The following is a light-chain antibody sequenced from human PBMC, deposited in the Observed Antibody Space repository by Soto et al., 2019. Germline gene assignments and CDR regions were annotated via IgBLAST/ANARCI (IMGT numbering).Light chain of an antibody. CDR3: AAWDDSLNGRV. V-gene: IGLV1-44*01. CDR1: SSNIGSNT. J-gene: IGLJ3*02. Sequence: SALTQPPSAPGTPGQWVTIPCSGSSSNIGSNTVNWYQQFPGTAPKLLIYSNNQRPSGVPDRFSGSKSGTSGSLVISGLQSEDEADYYCAAWDDSLNGRVFGGGTKVTVL. CDR2: SNN.